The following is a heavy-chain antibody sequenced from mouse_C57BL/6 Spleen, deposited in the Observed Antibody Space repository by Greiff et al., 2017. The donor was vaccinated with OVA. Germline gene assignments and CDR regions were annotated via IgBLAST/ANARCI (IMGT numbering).Heavy chain of an antibody. V-gene: IGHV5-17*01. J-gene: IGHJ3*01. D-gene: IGHD2-4*01. CDR1: GFTFSDYG. CDR2: ISSGSSTI. Sequence: DVHLVESGGGLVKPGGSLKLSCAASGFTFSDYGMHWVRQAPEKGLEWVAYISSGSSTIYYADTVKGRFTISRDNAKNTLFLQMTSLRSEDTAMYYCARKLYDYDGFAYWGQGTLVTVSA. CDR3: ARKLYDYDGFAY.